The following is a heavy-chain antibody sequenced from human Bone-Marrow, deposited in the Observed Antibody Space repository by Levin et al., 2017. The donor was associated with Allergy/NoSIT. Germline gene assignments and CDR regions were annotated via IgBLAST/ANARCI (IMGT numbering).Heavy chain of an antibody. Sequence: PGGSLRLSCAASGFTFSSYEMNWVRQAPGKGLEWVSYISSSGSTIYYADSVKGRFTISRDNAKNSLYLQMNSLRAEDTAVYYCARVGLQPHEKGYYFDYWGQGTLVTVSS. CDR2: ISSSGSTI. CDR1: GFTFSSYE. V-gene: IGHV3-48*03. CDR3: ARVGLQPHEKGYYFDY. J-gene: IGHJ4*02.